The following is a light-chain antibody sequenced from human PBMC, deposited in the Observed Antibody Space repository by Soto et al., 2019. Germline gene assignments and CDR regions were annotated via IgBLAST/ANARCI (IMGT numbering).Light chain of an antibody. V-gene: IGKV1-5*03. Sequence: DIQMTQSPSTLSGSLGDSVTIXXRASQTISSWLAWYQQKPGKAPKVXIYKASTLKSGVPSRFSGSGAGTESTLTISSLQPDDFATYYCQHYNSYSEAFGQGTKVDIK. CDR1: QTISSW. J-gene: IGKJ1*01. CDR2: KAS. CDR3: QHYNSYSEA.